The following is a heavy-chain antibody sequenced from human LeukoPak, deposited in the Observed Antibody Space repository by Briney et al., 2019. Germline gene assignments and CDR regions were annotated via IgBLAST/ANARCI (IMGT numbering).Heavy chain of an antibody. CDR3: ARDDYGSGSFSPFLY. J-gene: IGHJ1*01. CDR2: ISAYNGNT. V-gene: IGHV1-18*04. D-gene: IGHD3-10*01. CDR1: GYTFTGYY. Sequence: ASVKVSCKASGYTFTGYYMHWVRQAPGQGLEWMGWISAYNGNTNYAQKVQGRVTMTTDTSTTTAYMELRSLRSDDTAVYFCARDDYGSGSFSPFLYWGQGTLVTVSS.